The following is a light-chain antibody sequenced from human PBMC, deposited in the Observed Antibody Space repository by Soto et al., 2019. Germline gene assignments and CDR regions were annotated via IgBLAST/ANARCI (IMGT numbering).Light chain of an antibody. CDR1: QSVSSSY. V-gene: IGKV3-20*01. CDR2: GAS. J-gene: IGKJ5*01. Sequence: EIVLTQSPGTLSLSPGERATLSCRASQSVSSSYLAWYQQKPGQAPRLLIYGASSRATGIPDRFXXXXXXXXXXXTISRLEPEDFAVYYCQQYGSPSITFGQGTRLEIK. CDR3: QQYGSPSIT.